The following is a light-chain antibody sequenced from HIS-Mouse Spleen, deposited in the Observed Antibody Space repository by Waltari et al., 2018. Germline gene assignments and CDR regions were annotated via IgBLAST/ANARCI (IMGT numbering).Light chain of an antibody. CDR3: SSYTSSSTTVV. V-gene: IGLV2-14*01. CDR1: SSDVGGYNI. Sequence: QSALTQPPSGPGPPGQPTTISCTGTSSDVGGYNIVSWYQQHPGKAPKLMLYEVSNRPSGVSNRFSGSKSGNTASLTISGLQAEDEADYYCSSYTSSSTTVVFGGGTKLTVL. J-gene: IGLJ2*01. CDR2: EVS.